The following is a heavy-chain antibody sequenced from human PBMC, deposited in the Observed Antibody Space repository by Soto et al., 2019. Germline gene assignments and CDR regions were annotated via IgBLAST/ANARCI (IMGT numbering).Heavy chain of an antibody. CDR2: IYHSGST. J-gene: IGHJ6*03. D-gene: IGHD4-17*01. Sequence: SETLSLTCAVSSGSISSSNWWSWVRQPPGKGLEWIGEIYHSGSTNYNPSLKSRVTISVDKSKNQFSLKLSSVTAADTAVYYCARAEGVDYGDYPRPYCYMDVWGKGTTVTVSS. CDR3: ARAEGVDYGDYPRPYCYMDV. V-gene: IGHV4-4*02. CDR1: SGSISSSNW.